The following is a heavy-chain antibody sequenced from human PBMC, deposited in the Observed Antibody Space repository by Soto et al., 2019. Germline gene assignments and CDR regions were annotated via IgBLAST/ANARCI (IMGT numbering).Heavy chain of an antibody. V-gene: IGHV3-30-3*01. CDR3: ASDYDSSGYDY. Sequence: QVQLVESGGGVVQPGRSLRLSCAASGFTFSSYAMHWVRQAPGKGLEWVAVISYDGSNKYYADSVKGRFTISRDNSKNTLYLQMNSLSAEDTAVYYCASDYDSSGYDYWGQGTLVTVSS. J-gene: IGHJ4*02. CDR2: ISYDGSNK. D-gene: IGHD3-22*01. CDR1: GFTFSSYA.